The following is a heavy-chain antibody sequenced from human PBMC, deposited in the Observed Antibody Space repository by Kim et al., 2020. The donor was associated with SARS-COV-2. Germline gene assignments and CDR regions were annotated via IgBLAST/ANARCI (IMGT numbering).Heavy chain of an antibody. CDR3: AKDLNMRHGNGWYYYYYG. V-gene: IGHV3-30*18. D-gene: IGHD6-19*01. J-gene: IGHJ6*01. Sequence: GGSLRLSCAASGITFSSYGMHWVRQAPGKGLEWVAVISYDGSNKNYADSVKGRFTISRDNSKNTLYLQMNSLRDEDTAVYYCAKDLNMRHGNGWYYYYYG. CDR2: ISYDGSNK. CDR1: GITFSSYG.